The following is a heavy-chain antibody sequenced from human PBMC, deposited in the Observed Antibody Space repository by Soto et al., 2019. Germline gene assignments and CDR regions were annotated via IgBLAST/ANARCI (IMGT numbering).Heavy chain of an antibody. CDR1: GFTFSSYA. D-gene: IGHD2-15*01. J-gene: IGHJ4*02. Sequence: GGSLRLSCAASGFTFSSYAMSWVRQAPGKGLEWVSAISGSGGNTYYADSVKGRFTISRDNSRNTLYLQMNSLGADDTAVYYWAKVPRYCSGGSCYGGYFDYWGQGTLVTVSS. CDR2: ISGSGGNT. CDR3: AKVPRYCSGGSCYGGYFDY. V-gene: IGHV3-23*01.